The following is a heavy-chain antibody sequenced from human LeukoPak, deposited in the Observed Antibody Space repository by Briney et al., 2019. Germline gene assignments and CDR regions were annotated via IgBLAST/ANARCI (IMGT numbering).Heavy chain of an antibody. Sequence: GASVKVSGKASGFTFTSSAVQWVRQARGQRLEWIGWIVVGSDNTDYAQKFQERVTITRDMSTTTAYMELSSLRSEDTAVYYCAADIDYYDGSGYYKNFDYWGQGTLVTVSS. D-gene: IGHD3-22*01. V-gene: IGHV1-58*01. CDR3: AADIDYYDGSGYYKNFDY. CDR1: GFTFTSSA. J-gene: IGHJ4*02. CDR2: IVVGSDNT.